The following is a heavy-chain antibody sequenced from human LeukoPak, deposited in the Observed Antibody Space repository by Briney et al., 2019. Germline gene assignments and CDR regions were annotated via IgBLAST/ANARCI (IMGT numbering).Heavy chain of an antibody. V-gene: IGHV4-34*01. CDR2: INHSEST. Sequence: SETLSLTCGVHGGSFSDYYWSWVRQSPGKGPEWIGNINHSESTNYSPSLKSRVTISLDTSKNQFSLKLTSVTAADTAIYYCARGRLWSGLFDYWGQGTLVTVSS. D-gene: IGHD3-10*01. CDR1: GGSFSDYY. J-gene: IGHJ4*02. CDR3: ARGRLWSGLFDY.